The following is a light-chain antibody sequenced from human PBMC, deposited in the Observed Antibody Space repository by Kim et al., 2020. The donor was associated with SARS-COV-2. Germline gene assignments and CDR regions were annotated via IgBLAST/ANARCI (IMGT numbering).Light chain of an antibody. CDR2: DVN. Sequence: PGPSITHSGTGTSGDIADYHSFSWYQQHPGKAPNLLIYDVNKRPSGISNRFSGSKSGDTSSLTISGLQAEDEADYYCTSYTVGTWVFGGGTKVTVL. CDR1: SGDIADYHS. J-gene: IGLJ3*02. CDR3: TSYTVGTWV. V-gene: IGLV2-14*03.